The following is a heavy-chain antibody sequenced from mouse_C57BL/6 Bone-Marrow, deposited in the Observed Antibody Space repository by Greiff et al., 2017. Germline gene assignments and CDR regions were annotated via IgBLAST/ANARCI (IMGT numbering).Heavy chain of an antibody. CDR2: IYPGSGST. Sequence: QVQLQQPGAELVKPGASVKMSCKASGYTFTSYWITWVKQRPGQGLEWIGDIYPGSGSTNYNEKFKSKATLTGDTSSSTAYMQLSSLTSEDSAVYYCARYQAWFAYWGQGTLVTVSA. V-gene: IGHV1-55*01. CDR1: GYTFTSYW. J-gene: IGHJ3*01. CDR3: ARYQAWFAY.